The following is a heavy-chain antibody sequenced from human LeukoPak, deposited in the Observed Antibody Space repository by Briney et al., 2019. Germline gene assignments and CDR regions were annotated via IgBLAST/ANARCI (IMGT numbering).Heavy chain of an antibody. CDR1: EFTFSSYS. V-gene: IGHV3-48*01. Sequence: GGSLRLSCAASEFTFSSYSMNWVRQAPGKGLEWVSYISSSSSTIYYADSVKGRFTISRDNAKDSLFLQMNSLRAEDTAVYYCARVFRTTWDYWGQGTLVTVSS. CDR2: ISSSSSTI. D-gene: IGHD1-7*01. CDR3: ARVFRTTWDY. J-gene: IGHJ4*02.